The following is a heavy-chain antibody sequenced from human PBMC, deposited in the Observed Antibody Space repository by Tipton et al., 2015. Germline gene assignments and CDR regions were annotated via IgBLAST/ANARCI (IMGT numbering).Heavy chain of an antibody. V-gene: IGHV4-59*01. D-gene: IGHD4-23*01. CDR1: GGSISSYY. CDR3: ARARGRHGGLFDS. CDR2: ISHSGTT. J-gene: IGHJ4*02. Sequence: GLVKPSETLSLTCTVSGGSISSYYWSWIRQSPGKGLEWIGYISHSGTTNYNPSLKSRVAISVDTSKTQFSLKMSSVTASDTAVYYCARARGRHGGLFDSWGQGILVTVSS.